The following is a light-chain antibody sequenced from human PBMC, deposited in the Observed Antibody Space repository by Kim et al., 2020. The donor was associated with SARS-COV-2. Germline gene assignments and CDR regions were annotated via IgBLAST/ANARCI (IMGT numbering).Light chain of an antibody. J-gene: IGLJ2*01. V-gene: IGLV2-14*01. Sequence: QSALTQPASVSGSPGQSITISCTGTSDDVGAFNFVSWYQQHPGKAPKLIIYEVSNRPSGVSNRFSGSKSGNTASLTISGLQAEDEVDYYCSSYTTSSSYVAFGGGTKVTVL. CDR2: EVS. CDR1: SDDVGAFNF. CDR3: SSYTTSSSYVA.